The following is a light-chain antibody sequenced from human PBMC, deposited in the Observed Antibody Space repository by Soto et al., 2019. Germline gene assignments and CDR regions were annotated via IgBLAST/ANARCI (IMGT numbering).Light chain of an antibody. Sequence: EIVLTQSPATLSLSPGERANLSCRASQSVSSYLAWYKQKPGQAPRILIYDESNRATGIPARLSGSGSGTELNLTISRLEPEDFALYYCQQRNNWPITFGQGTRLEIK. CDR1: QSVSSY. CDR2: DES. CDR3: QQRNNWPIT. V-gene: IGKV3-11*01. J-gene: IGKJ5*01.